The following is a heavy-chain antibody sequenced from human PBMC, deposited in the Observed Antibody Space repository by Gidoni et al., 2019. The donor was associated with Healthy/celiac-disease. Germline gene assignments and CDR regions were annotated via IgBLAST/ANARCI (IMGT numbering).Heavy chain of an antibody. CDR2: ISGSGGST. CDR3: AKDLYYYDSSGYSKPLTERYYYYGMDV. CDR1: GFTFRSYA. J-gene: IGHJ6*02. V-gene: IGHV3-23*01. Sequence: EVQLLESGGGLVQPGGSLRLSCAASGFTFRSYAMRWVRQAPGTGLEWVSAISGSGGSTYYADSVKGRFTISRDNSKNTLYLQMNSLRAEDTAVYYCAKDLYYYDSSGYSKPLTERYYYYGMDVWGQGTTVTVSS. D-gene: IGHD3-22*01.